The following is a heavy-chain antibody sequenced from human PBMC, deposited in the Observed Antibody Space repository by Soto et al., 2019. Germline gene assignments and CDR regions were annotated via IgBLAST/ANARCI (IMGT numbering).Heavy chain of an antibody. D-gene: IGHD6-13*01. CDR3: ATSRTFDY. CDR1: GFTFSSYW. Sequence: PGGSLRLSCVVSGFTFSSYWMNWVRQAPGKGLEWVANIKQDGSEKYYEDSAKGRFTISRDNAKNSLYLQMNSLSAEDTAIYYCATSRTFDYWGQGTLVTVSS. V-gene: IGHV3-7*01. J-gene: IGHJ4*02. CDR2: IKQDGSEK.